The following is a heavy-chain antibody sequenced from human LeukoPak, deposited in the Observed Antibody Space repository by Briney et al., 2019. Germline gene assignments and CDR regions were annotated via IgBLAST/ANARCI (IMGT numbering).Heavy chain of an antibody. CDR1: GYTFTGYY. V-gene: IGHV1-2*04. CDR2: INPNSGGT. J-gene: IGHJ4*02. D-gene: IGHD3-9*01. Sequence: GASVKVSCKASGYTFTGYYMHWVRQAPGQGLEWMGWINPNSGGTNYAQKFQGWVTMTRDTSISTAYMELSRLRSDDTAVYYCARGDDILTGYQGGHCTYGVWGQGTLVTVSS. CDR3: ARGDDILTGYQGGHCTYGV.